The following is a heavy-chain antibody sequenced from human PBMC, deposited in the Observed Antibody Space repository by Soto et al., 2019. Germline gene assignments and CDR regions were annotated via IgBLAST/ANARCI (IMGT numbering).Heavy chain of an antibody. CDR2: IYHSGST. Sequence: SETLSLTCAVSGGSISSGGYSWSWIRQPPGKGLEWIGYIYHSGSTYYNPSLKSRVTISVDRSKNQFSLKLSSVTAADTAVYYCARGVGYCSGGSCYGIPYFDYWGQGTLVT. D-gene: IGHD2-15*01. V-gene: IGHV4-30-2*01. CDR3: ARGVGYCSGGSCYGIPYFDY. J-gene: IGHJ4*02. CDR1: GGSISSGGYS.